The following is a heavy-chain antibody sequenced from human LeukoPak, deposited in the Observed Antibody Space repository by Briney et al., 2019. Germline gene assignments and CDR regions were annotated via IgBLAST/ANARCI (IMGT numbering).Heavy chain of an antibody. V-gene: IGHV4-39*01. J-gene: IGHJ5*02. CDR2: IYYSGNT. Sequence: PSETLSLTCSVSGDSLAATSYYWAWIRQPPGKGLEWIGSIYYSGNTNYDPSLQSRVTMSVDTSKNQFSLSLSSVTAADTAVYYCARHIRYTYDPIWFHPWGQGTLVTVSS. D-gene: IGHD5-12*01. CDR1: GDSLAATSYY. CDR3: ARHIRYTYDPIWFHP.